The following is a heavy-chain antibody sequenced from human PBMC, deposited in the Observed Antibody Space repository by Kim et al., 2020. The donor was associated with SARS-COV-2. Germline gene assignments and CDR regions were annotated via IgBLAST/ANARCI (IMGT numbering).Heavy chain of an antibody. CDR1: GFTFSSYW. D-gene: IGHD3-10*01. J-gene: IGHJ5*02. V-gene: IGHV3-7*01. CDR3: ARANVLLWFGPFDP. Sequence: GGSLRLSCAASGFTFSSYWMSWVRQAPGKGLEWVANIKQDGSEKYYVDSVKGRFTISRDNAKNSLYLQMNSLRAEDTAVYYCARANVLLWFGPFDPWGQGTLVTVSS. CDR2: IKQDGSEK.